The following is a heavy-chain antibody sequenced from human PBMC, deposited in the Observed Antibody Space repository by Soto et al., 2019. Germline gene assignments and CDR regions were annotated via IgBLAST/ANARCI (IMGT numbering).Heavy chain of an antibody. J-gene: IGHJ4*02. V-gene: IGHV3-23*01. CDR1: GFSFTNYG. CDR2: ISGAGDGT. D-gene: IGHD2-2*01. Sequence: EVQLLGSGGGSIQPGGSLRLSCAASGFSFTNYGMSWVRQAPGKGLEWVSSISGAGDGTYYADSVKGRSTISRDNSKTPLSLQMNSLTAEATALYYCAKDSAPVCSTTSCVPYFDSWRQGTLVTVSS. CDR3: AKDSAPVCSTTSCVPYFDS.